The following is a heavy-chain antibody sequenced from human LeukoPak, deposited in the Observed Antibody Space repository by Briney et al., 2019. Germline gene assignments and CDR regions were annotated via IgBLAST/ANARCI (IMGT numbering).Heavy chain of an antibody. CDR1: GFTFSSFR. J-gene: IGHJ4*02. Sequence: GGSLRLSCAASGFTFSSFRMHWVRQAPGKGLVWVSRISSDGSITNYADSVKGRFTISRDNAKKTLFLQMSSLRAEDTAMYYCVSGLIPEAGTAATYWGPGTLVTVSS. V-gene: IGHV3-74*01. D-gene: IGHD6-19*01. CDR3: VSGLIPEAGTAATY. CDR2: ISSDGSIT.